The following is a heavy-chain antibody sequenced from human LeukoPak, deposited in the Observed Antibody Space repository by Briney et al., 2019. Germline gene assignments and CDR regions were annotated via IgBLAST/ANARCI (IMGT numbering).Heavy chain of an antibody. Sequence: SETLSLTCTVSTGSISSSSYYWDWIRQPPGKGLEWIGSIYYTGSTYNNPCLKTRVTITSATSQKKLSMMLSAVTTAETAVSYCVADSGYWRTERWGQGTLVTVYS. CDR3: VADSGYWRTER. J-gene: IGHJ4*02. CDR2: IYYTGST. D-gene: IGHD3-22*01. CDR1: TGSISSSSYY. V-gene: IGHV4-39*07.